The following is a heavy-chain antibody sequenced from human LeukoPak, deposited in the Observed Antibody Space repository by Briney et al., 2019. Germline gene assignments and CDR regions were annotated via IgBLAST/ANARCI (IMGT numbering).Heavy chain of an antibody. CDR2: IISSGSTI. D-gene: IGHD2-15*01. J-gene: IGHJ3*02. Sequence: GGSLRLSCAASGFTFSSYEMNWVRQAPGKGLEWVSYIISSGSTIYYADSVKGRFTISRDNAKNSLYLQMNSLRAEDTAVYYCARQVDCSGGSCYYDAFDIWGQGTMVTVSS. CDR1: GFTFSSYE. CDR3: ARQVDCSGGSCYYDAFDI. V-gene: IGHV3-48*03.